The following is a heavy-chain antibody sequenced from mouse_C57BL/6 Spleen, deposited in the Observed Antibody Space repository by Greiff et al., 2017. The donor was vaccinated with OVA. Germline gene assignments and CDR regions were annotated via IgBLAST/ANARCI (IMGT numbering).Heavy chain of an antibody. J-gene: IGHJ3*01. CDR3: ASLYYSNSGFAY. CDR2: ISSGGSYT. CDR1: GFTFSSYG. D-gene: IGHD2-5*01. Sequence: DVMLVESGGDLVKPGGSLKLSCAASGFTFSSYGMSWVRQTPDKRLEWVATISSGGSYTYYPDSVKGRFTISRDNAKNTLYLQMSSLKSEDTAMYYCASLYYSNSGFAYWGQGTLVTVSA. V-gene: IGHV5-6*02.